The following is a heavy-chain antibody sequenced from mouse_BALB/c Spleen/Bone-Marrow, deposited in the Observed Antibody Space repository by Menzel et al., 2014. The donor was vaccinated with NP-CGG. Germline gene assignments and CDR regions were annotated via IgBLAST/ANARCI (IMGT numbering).Heavy chain of an antibody. V-gene: IGHV5-17*02. D-gene: IGHD1-1*01. CDR2: ISSGSGTI. Sequence: EVQRVESGGGLVRPGGSRKLSCAASGFTFSSFGMHWVRQAPEKGLEWVAYISSGSGTIYYADTVKGRFTISRDNPKNXXXXXXXXXRSEDTXMXXXXXXXXGSTLYAMDYWSXXXSVTVSS. CDR3: XXXXXGSTLYAMDY. CDR1: GFTFSSFG. J-gene: IGHJ4*01.